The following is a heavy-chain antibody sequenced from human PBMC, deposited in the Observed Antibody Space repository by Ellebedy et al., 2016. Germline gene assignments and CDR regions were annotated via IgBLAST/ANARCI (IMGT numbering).Heavy chain of an antibody. J-gene: IGHJ4*02. V-gene: IGHV6-1*01. CDR2: IYYRSKWYK. Sequence: SETLSLTCAISGDSVSSNSAAWNWIRQSPSRGLKWLGRIYYRSKWYKDYAVSVKSRITINPDTSKNQFSLQLNSVTPEDTAVYYCVRDHQYILDYWGQGTLVTVSS. D-gene: IGHD5-18*01. CDR3: VRDHQYILDY. CDR1: GDSVSSNSAA.